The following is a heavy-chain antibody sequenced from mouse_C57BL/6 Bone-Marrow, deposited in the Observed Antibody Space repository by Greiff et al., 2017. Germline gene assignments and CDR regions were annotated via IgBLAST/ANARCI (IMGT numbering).Heavy chain of an antibody. CDR3: ARENYDGYYGAY. D-gene: IGHD2-3*01. J-gene: IGHJ3*01. CDR1: GYTFTSYW. V-gene: IGHV1-69*01. Sequence: VQLQQPGAELVMPGASVKLSCKASGYTFTSYWMHWVKQRPGQGLEWIGEIDPSDSYTNYNQKFKGKSTLTVDKSSSTAYMQLSSLTSEDSAVYYGARENYDGYYGAYWGQGTLVTVSA. CDR2: IDPSDSYT.